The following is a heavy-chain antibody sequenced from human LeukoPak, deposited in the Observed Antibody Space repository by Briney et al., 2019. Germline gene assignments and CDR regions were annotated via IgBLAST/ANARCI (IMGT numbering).Heavy chain of an antibody. J-gene: IGHJ5*02. D-gene: IGHD2-15*01. CDR2: ISYDGSNK. CDR3: ARDPYCSGGSCPGADWFDP. V-gene: IGHV3-30-3*01. CDR1: GFTFSSYA. Sequence: PGRSLRLSCAASGFTFSSYAMHWVRQAPGKGLEWVAVISYDGSNKYYADSVKGRFTISRDNSKNTLYLQMNSLRAEDTAVYYCARDPYCSGGSCPGADWFDPWGQGTLVTVSS.